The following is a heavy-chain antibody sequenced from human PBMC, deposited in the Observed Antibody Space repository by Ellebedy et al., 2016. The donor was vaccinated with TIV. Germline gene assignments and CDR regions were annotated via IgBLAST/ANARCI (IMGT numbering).Heavy chain of an antibody. CDR2: ITNSGAGT. CDR1: GFTFSDYD. Sequence: PGGSLRLSCAASGFTFSDYDMSRVRQAPGKGPEWVSAITNSGAGTYYGNSVKGRFTISRDNSKNTVYLQMNSLRAEYTALYYCRAYGSGSRRAFEHWGQGTLVTVSS. J-gene: IGHJ4*02. D-gene: IGHD3-10*01. V-gene: IGHV3-23*01. CDR3: RAYGSGSRRAFEH.